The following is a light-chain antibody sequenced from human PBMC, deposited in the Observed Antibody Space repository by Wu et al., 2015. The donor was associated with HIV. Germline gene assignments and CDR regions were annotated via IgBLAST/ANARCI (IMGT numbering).Light chain of an antibody. V-gene: IGKV1-5*03. CDR1: QSISTW. Sequence: DIQMTQSPPTLSASVGDRVTITCRASQSISTWLAWYQQKPGKAPKLLIYKASTLESGVPSRFSGSGSGTEFTLTISNLQPDDFANYYCQQYNSFSPYTFGQGTKLEIK. CDR3: QQYNSFSPYT. J-gene: IGKJ2*01. CDR2: KAS.